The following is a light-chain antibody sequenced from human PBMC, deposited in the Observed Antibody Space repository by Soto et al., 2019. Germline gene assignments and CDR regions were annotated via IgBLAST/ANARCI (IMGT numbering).Light chain of an antibody. CDR2: DVS. CDR3: SSFTTSNTPVI. V-gene: IGLV2-14*01. Sequence: QSALTQPASVSGSPGQSIIISCTGTSSDVGGYDYVSWFQQYPGKAPKLTIYDVSKRPSGVSDRFSGSKSGNTASLTISGLLAEDAAIYYSSSFTTSNTPVIFGGGTKLTVL. CDR1: SSDVGGYDY. J-gene: IGLJ2*01.